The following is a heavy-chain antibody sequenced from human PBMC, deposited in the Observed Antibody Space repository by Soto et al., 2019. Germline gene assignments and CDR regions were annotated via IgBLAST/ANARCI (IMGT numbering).Heavy chain of an antibody. Sequence: GGSLRLSCAASGFTFSSYAMSWVRQAPGKGLEWVSAISGSGGSTYYADSVKGRFTISRDNSRNTLYLQMNSLRAEDTAVYYCAKRGGSGSYYYYYGMDVWGQGTTVTVSS. J-gene: IGHJ6*02. CDR1: GFTFSSYA. D-gene: IGHD3-10*01. CDR3: AKRGGSGSYYYYYGMDV. V-gene: IGHV3-23*01. CDR2: ISGSGGST.